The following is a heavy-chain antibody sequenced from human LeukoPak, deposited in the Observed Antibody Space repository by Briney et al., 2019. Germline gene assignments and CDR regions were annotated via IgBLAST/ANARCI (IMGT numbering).Heavy chain of an antibody. Sequence: ASVKVSCKVSGYTLTELSMHWVRQAPGKGLEWMGVFDPEDGETIYAQKFQGRVTITADESTSTAYMELSSLRSEDTAVYYCARGQTEGYSYFVFDYWGQGTLVTVSS. V-gene: IGHV1-24*01. D-gene: IGHD5-18*01. CDR1: GYTLTELS. J-gene: IGHJ4*02. CDR3: ARGQTEGYSYFVFDY. CDR2: FDPEDGET.